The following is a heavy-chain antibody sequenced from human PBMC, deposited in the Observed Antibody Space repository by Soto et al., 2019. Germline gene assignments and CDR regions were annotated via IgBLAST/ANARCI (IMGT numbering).Heavy chain of an antibody. D-gene: IGHD3-10*01. V-gene: IGHV4-31*03. CDR2: IYYSGST. J-gene: IGHJ5*02. CDR3: ARDNYYYGSGSYSPRWFDP. Sequence: QVQLQESGPGLVKPSQTLSLTCTVSGGSISSGGYYWSWIRQHPGKGLEWIEYIYYSGSTYYNPSLKSRVTISVDTSKNQFSLKLSSVTAADTAVYYCARDNYYYGSGSYSPRWFDPWGQGTLVTVSS. CDR1: GGSISSGGYY.